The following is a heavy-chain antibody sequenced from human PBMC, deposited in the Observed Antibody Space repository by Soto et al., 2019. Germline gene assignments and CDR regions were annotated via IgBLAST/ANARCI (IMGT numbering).Heavy chain of an antibody. CDR3: ARGVYCSSTSCYQKYAFSI. CDR1: GFTFGSYS. CDR2: ISSSSSTI. D-gene: IGHD2-2*01. Sequence: GGSLRLSCAASGFTFGSYSMNWVRQAPGKGLEWVSYISSSSSTIYYADSVKGRFTISRDNAKNSLYLQMNSLRAEDTAVYYCARGVYCSSTSCYQKYAFSIRAQRTVVTVSS. J-gene: IGHJ3*02. V-gene: IGHV3-48*01.